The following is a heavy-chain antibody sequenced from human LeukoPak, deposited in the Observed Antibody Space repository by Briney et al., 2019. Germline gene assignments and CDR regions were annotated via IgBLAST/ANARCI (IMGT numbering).Heavy chain of an antibody. CDR3: ARDLYSSSFDY. Sequence: PGRSLRLSCAASGFTFSNYGMHWIRQAPGKGLEWVAVIWSDGSSKSYADSVKGRFTISRDNSKNTVYLQINSLRDEDTAVYYRARDLYSSSFDYWGQGTLVTVSS. CDR2: IWSDGSSK. V-gene: IGHV3-33*01. J-gene: IGHJ4*02. CDR1: GFTFSNYG. D-gene: IGHD6-13*01.